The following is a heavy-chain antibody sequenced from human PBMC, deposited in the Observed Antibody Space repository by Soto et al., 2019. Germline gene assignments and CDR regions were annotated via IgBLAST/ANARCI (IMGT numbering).Heavy chain of an antibody. CDR1: GYTFTSYD. Sequence: ASVKVSFKASGYTFTSYDINWLRQATGQGLEWMGWMNPNSGNTGYAQKFQGRVTMTRNTSISTAYMELSSLRSEDTAVYYCARGLRGGESAYWFDPWGQGTLVTVSS. D-gene: IGHD2-15*01. CDR2: MNPNSGNT. V-gene: IGHV1-8*01. CDR3: ARGLRGGESAYWFDP. J-gene: IGHJ5*02.